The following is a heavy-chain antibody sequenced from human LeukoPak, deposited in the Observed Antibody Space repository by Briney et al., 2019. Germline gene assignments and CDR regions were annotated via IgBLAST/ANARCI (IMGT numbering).Heavy chain of an antibody. D-gene: IGHD6-6*01. CDR2: ISSDGSTT. Sequence: GGSLRLSCAASGFTFSYHAMHWVRQAPGEGLEHVSVISSDGSTTHYANSVKGRFTISRDNSKNTLYLQMGSLKSEDIAVYYCARDNGVSSSPPLDSWGQGTLVTVSS. CDR1: GFTFSYHA. CDR3: ARDNGVSSSPPLDS. J-gene: IGHJ4*02. V-gene: IGHV3-64*01.